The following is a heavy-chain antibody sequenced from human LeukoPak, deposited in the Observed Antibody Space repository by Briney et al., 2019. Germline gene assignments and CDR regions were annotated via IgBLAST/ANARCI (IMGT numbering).Heavy chain of an antibody. D-gene: IGHD3-3*01. Sequence: PSETLSLTCTVSGGSISSSSYYWGWIRQPPGKGLEWIGSIYYSGSTYYNPSLKSRVTISVDTSKNQFSLKLGSVTAADTAVYYCARHYDFWSGYYDYWGQGTLVTVSS. CDR3: ARHYDFWSGYYDY. J-gene: IGHJ4*02. CDR1: GGSISSSSYY. CDR2: IYYSGST. V-gene: IGHV4-39*01.